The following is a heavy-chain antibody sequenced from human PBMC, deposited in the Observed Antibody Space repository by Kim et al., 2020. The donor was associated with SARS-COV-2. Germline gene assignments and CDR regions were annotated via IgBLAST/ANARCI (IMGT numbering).Heavy chain of an antibody. V-gene: IGHV7-4-1*02. CDR3: ATERLEVVGYYHFGMDV. CDR2: INTNTGNP. Sequence: ASVKVSCKASGYTFTGYAINWVRQAPGQGLEWMGWINTNTGNPTYAHGITGRFVFSLDTSVSTAYLQISRLKADDAAVYYCATERLEVVGYYHFGMDVWG. CDR1: GYTFTGYA. D-gene: IGHD3-22*01. J-gene: IGHJ6*02.